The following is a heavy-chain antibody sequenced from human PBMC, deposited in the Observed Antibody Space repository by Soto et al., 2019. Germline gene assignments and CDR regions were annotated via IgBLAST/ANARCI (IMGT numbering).Heavy chain of an antibody. V-gene: IGHV3-30*18. CDR1: GFTFSSYG. D-gene: IGHD3-10*01. J-gene: IGHJ6*02. Sequence: SLRLSCAASGFTFSSYGMHWVRQAPGKGLEWVAVISYDGSNKYYADSVKGRFTISRDNSKNTLYLQMNSLRAEDTAVYYCAKEIPISFSGSYYNGLLVGRVAPAKKNYYYGMDVSGQGTTVTVSS. CDR2: ISYDGSNK. CDR3: AKEIPISFSGSYYNGLLVGRVAPAKKNYYYGMDV.